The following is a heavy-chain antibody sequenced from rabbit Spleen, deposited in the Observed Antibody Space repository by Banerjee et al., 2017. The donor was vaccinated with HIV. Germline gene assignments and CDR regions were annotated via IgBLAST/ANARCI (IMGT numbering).Heavy chain of an antibody. Sequence: QEQLEESGGDLVKPGGTLTLTCKASGIDFSSNHYMCWVRQSPGKGLEWIACIAVGSSGFPYYANWAKGRFTISKTSSTTVTLQMTSLTTADTATYFCARDTGTSFSTYGMDLWGQGTLVTVS. CDR3: ARDTGTSFSTYGMDL. D-gene: IGHD8-1*01. J-gene: IGHJ6*01. V-gene: IGHV1S45*01. CDR1: GIDFSSNHY. CDR2: IAVGSSGFP.